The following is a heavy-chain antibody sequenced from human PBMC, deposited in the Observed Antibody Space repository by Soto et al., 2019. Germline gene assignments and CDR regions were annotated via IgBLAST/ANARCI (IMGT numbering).Heavy chain of an antibody. D-gene: IGHD4-17*01. CDR2: IKSKADGGTT. J-gene: IGHJ4*02. V-gene: IGHV3-15*07. CDR1: EFTFANAW. Sequence: GGSLRLSCAASEFTFANAWIIWVRQAPGKGLEWVGRIKSKADGGTTDYAAPVKGRFTISRDESQNTLYLQMNSLKTEDTAVYYCTSLYYGHWGQGTLVTVSS. CDR3: TSLYYGH.